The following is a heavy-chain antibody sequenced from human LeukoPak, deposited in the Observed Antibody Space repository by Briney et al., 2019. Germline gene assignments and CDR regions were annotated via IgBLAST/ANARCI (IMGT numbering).Heavy chain of an antibody. Sequence: GGSLRLSCAASGFTFSSYEMNWVRQAPGKGLEWVSYISSSGSTIYYADSVKGRFTISRDNAKNSLYLQMNSLRAEDTAVYYSARDTYYYDSSGYYLVYFDYWGQGTLVTVSS. CDR3: ARDTYYYDSSGYYLVYFDY. J-gene: IGHJ4*02. CDR1: GFTFSSYE. V-gene: IGHV3-48*03. CDR2: ISSSGSTI. D-gene: IGHD3-22*01.